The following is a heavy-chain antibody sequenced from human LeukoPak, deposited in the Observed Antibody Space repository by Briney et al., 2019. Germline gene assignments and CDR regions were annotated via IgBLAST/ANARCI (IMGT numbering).Heavy chain of an antibody. CDR1: GGSISNTNW. J-gene: IGHJ4*02. CDR2: VNLQGST. D-gene: IGHD3-10*01. CDR3: AREYYGSGSYYNVGY. V-gene: IGHV4-4*02. Sequence: SETLSLTCGVSGGSISNTNWWTWVRQPPGKGLEWIGEVNLQGSTNYNPSLKSRVAISVDKSENHISLKLTSVTAEDTALYYCAREYYGSGSYYNVGYWGQGTLVTVSS.